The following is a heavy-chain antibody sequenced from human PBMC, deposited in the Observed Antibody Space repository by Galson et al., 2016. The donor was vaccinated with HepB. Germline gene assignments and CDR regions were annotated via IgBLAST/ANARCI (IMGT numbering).Heavy chain of an antibody. CDR2: ISWDGSTT. CDR3: VKDLGSCTSGRCFSPAFDH. CDR1: GFTFDAYT. V-gene: IGHV3-43*01. J-gene: IGHJ4*02. D-gene: IGHD2-8*01. Sequence: SLRLSCAASGFTFDAYTMHWVRQIPGKALEWLSFISWDGSTTDYSGSVKGRFTVSRDNSRDSLDLQMSSLRTEDTALYYCVKDLGSCTSGRCFSPAFDHWGRGALVIVSS.